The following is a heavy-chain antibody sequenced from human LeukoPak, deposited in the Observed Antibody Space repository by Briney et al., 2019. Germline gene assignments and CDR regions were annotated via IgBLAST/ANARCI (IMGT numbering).Heavy chain of an antibody. Sequence: SVKVSCKASGGTFSSYAISWVRQAPGQGLEWMGRIIPILGIANYAQKFQGRVTITADKSTSTAYMELSSLRSEDTAVYYCARDPLYSGILYYFDYWGQGTLVTVSS. CDR2: IIPILGIA. CDR3: ARDPLYSGILYYFDY. V-gene: IGHV1-69*04. J-gene: IGHJ4*02. D-gene: IGHD5-12*01. CDR1: GGTFSSYA.